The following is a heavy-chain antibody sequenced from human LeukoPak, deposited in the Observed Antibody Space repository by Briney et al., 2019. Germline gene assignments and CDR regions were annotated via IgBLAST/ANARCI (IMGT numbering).Heavy chain of an antibody. CDR1: RFTFSDYY. V-gene: IGHV3-30*18. J-gene: IGHJ6*04. D-gene: IGHD5-12*01. CDR3: AKGASDIVATYYYYGMDV. CDR2: ISYDGSNK. Sequence: PGGSLRLSCAASRFTFSDYYMSWIRQAPGKGLEWVAVISYDGSNKYYADSVKGRFTISRDNSKNTLYLQMNSLRAEDTAVYYCAKGASDIVATYYYYGMDVWGKGTTVTVAS.